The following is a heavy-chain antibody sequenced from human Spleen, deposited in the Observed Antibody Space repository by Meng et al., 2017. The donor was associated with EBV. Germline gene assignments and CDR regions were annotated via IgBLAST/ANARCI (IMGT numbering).Heavy chain of an antibody. V-gene: IGHV1-69*01. CDR2: LIPLSDAP. D-gene: IGHD3-10*01. CDR1: GGTFRSDA. J-gene: IGHJ4*02. CDR3: ASESGRGFTPDY. Sequence: QVQVVQSGAEVKKAGSSVKVSCKTSGGTFRSDAISWVRSAPGQGLEWMGGLIPLSDAPHYAQKFQGRVTITADESTSTHYLDLSGLRAEDTAVYYCASESGRGFTPDYWGQGTLVTVSS.